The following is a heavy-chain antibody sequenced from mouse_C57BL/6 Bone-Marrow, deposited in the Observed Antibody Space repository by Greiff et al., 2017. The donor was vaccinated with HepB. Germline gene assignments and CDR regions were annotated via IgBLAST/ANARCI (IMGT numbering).Heavy chain of an antibody. CDR2: IDPETGGT. Sequence: QVQLQQSGAELVRPGASVTLSCKASGYTFTDYEMHWVKQTPVHGLEWIGAIDPETGGTAYNQKFKGKAILTADKSSSTAYMELRSLTSEDSAVYYCTRDHYSRGAFDYWGQGTTLTVSS. CDR3: TRDHYSRGAFDY. V-gene: IGHV1-15*01. J-gene: IGHJ2*01. CDR1: GYTFTDYE. D-gene: IGHD1-2*01.